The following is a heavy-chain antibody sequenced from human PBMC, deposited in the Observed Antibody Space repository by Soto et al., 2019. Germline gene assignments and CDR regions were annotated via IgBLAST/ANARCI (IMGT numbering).Heavy chain of an antibody. D-gene: IGHD1-1*01. J-gene: IGHJ6*02. Sequence: QVQLVQSGAEVKKPGSSVKVSCKASGGNFSSYAIRWVRQDPGQGLEWMGGIIPMFGRANNAQKFQGRGKITEDESRSTAYRELSNLRSEDTAVYYCAREERGWAAVNDDPESDYYYYGMDVWGQGTTVTVSS. V-gene: IGHV1-69*01. CDR2: IIPMFGRA. CDR3: AREERGWAAVNDDPESDYYYYGMDV. CDR1: GGNFSSYA.